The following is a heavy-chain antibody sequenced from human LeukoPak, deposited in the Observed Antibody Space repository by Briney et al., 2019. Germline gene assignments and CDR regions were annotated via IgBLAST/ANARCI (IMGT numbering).Heavy chain of an antibody. CDR3: ARANFLYRSSSTCLFDY. D-gene: IGHD2-2*01. J-gene: IGHJ4*02. V-gene: IGHV1-2*02. CDR2: INPNDGDT. CDR1: GYSFTDYY. Sequence: GASVKVSCKASGYSFTDYYMHWVREAPGQGFEWMGWINPNDGDTNYAPKFQGRVTMTRDTSISTAHMEVSRLRSDDTAVYYCARANFLYRSSSTCLFDYWGQGTLVTVSS.